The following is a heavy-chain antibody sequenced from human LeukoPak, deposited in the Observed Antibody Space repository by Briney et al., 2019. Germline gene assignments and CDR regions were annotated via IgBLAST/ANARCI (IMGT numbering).Heavy chain of an antibody. V-gene: IGHV3-21*01. CDR3: ARDPEYYYDSSGYSPVDY. CDR1: GFPFNTYW. J-gene: IGHJ4*02. CDR2: ISSSSSYI. D-gene: IGHD3-22*01. Sequence: GGSLRLSCAASGFPFNTYWMSWVRQAPGKGLEWVSSISSSSSYIYYADSVKGRFTISRDNAKNSLYLQMNSLRAEDTAVYYCARDPEYYYDSSGYSPVDYWGQGTLVTVSS.